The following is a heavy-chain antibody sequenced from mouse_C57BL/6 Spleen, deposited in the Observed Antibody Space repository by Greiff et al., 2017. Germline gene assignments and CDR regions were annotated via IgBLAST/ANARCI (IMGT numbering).Heavy chain of an antibody. CDR1: GFTFSDAW. J-gene: IGHJ2*01. V-gene: IGHV6-6*01. D-gene: IGHD1-1*01. CDR2: IRNKANNHAT. Sequence: EVKVEESGGGLVQPGGSMKLSCAASGFTFSDAWMDWVRQSPEKGLEWVAEIRNKANNHATYYAESVKGRFTISRDASKSSVYLQMNSLRAEDTGIYYCTRGPGGYGSSDFDYWGQGTTLTVSS. CDR3: TRGPGGYGSSDFDY.